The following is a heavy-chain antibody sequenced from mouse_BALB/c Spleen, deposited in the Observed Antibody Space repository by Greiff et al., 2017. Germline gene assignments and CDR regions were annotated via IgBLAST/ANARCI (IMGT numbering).Heavy chain of an antibody. CDR3: ARNYYGNYWYFDV. J-gene: IGHJ1*01. Sequence: EVQLQQSGAELVKPGASVKLSCTASGFNIKDTYMHWVKQRPEQGLEWIGRIDPANGNTKYDPKFQGKATITADTSSNTAYLQLSSLTSEDTAVYYCARNYYGNYWYFDVWGAGTTGTVSS. CDR1: GFNIKDTY. V-gene: IGHV14-3*02. D-gene: IGHD2-1*01. CDR2: IDPANGNT.